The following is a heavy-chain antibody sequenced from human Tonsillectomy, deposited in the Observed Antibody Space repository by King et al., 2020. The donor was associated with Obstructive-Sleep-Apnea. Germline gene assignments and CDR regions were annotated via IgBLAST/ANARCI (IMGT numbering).Heavy chain of an antibody. CDR3: ARDYYYDSSGHGAVDY. D-gene: IGHD3-22*01. V-gene: IGHV3-33*01. CDR1: GFTFSRHG. CDR2: IWYDGSNK. Sequence: VQLVESGGGVVQPGRFLRLSCAASGFTFSRHGMHWVRQAPGKGLEWVAVIWYDGSNKYYGDSVKGRFTISRDNSKNTLYLQMNSLRAEDTALYYCARDYYYDSSGHGAVDYWGQGTLVTVSS. J-gene: IGHJ4*02.